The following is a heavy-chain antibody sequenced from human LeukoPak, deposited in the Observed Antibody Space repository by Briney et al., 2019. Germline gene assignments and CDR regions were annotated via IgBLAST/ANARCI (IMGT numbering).Heavy chain of an antibody. Sequence: GESLKISCKGSGYTFTTYWIAWVRQMPGKGLEWMGIIYPGDSDARYSPSFHGQVTISVDESISTAYLQWSSLKASDTAIYYCARQGAVAGKGNWFDPWGQGTLVTVSS. D-gene: IGHD6-19*01. CDR3: ARQGAVAGKGNWFDP. V-gene: IGHV5-51*01. J-gene: IGHJ5*02. CDR2: IYPGDSDA. CDR1: GYTFTTYW.